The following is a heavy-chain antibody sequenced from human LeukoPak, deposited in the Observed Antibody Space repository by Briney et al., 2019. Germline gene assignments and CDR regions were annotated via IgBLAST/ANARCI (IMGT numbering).Heavy chain of an antibody. CDR1: GYTFTSYG. CDR3: AREGDFWSGYLVFDY. Sequence: ASVKVSCKASGYTFTSYGISWVRQAPGQGPEWMGWISAYNGNTNYAQKLQGRVTMTTDTSTSTAYMELRSLRSDDTAVYYCAREGDFWSGYLVFDYWGQGTLVTVSS. D-gene: IGHD3-3*01. V-gene: IGHV1-18*01. CDR2: ISAYNGNT. J-gene: IGHJ4*02.